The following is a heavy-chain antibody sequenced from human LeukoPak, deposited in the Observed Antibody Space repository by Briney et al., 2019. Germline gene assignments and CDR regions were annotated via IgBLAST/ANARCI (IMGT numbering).Heavy chain of an antibody. CDR1: GFTFSSYA. CDR2: ISGSGGST. J-gene: IGHJ6*02. D-gene: IGHD6-19*01. V-gene: IGHV3-23*01. CDR3: AKDPSIAVAGPDYGMDV. Sequence: PGGSLRLSCAASGFTFSSYAMSWVRQAPGKGLEWVSAISGSGGSTYYADSVKGRFTISRDNSKNTLYLQMNSLRAEDTAAYYCAKDPSIAVAGPDYGMDVWGQGTTVTVSS.